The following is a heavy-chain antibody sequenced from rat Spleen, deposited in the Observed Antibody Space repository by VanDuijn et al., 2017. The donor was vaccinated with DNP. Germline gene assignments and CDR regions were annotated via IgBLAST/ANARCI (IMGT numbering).Heavy chain of an antibody. Sequence: EVQLVESGGGLVQPGRSLKLSCAASGFPFSNYGMHWIRQAPAKGLEWVASINPSGGITYYRHSVKGRFTISRDNAENTLYLQMDSLRSEDTATYYCTTGGNNPFPYWGQGTLVTVSS. V-gene: IGHV5-19*01. D-gene: IGHD1-10*01. CDR2: INPSGGIT. CDR3: TTGGNNPFPY. CDR1: GFPFSNYG. J-gene: IGHJ3*01.